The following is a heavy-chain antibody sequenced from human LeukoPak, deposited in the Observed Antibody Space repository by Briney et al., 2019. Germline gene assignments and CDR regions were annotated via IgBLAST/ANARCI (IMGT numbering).Heavy chain of an antibody. J-gene: IGHJ4*02. CDR1: GYTFTSSA. CDR3: ATDLKKGDSGCFDY. Sequence: EASVKVSCKASGYTFTSSALNWVRQAPGQGLEWMGWINTNTGNPTYAQGFTGRFVFSLDTSVSTAYLQISSLKAEDTAAYYCATDLKKGDSGCFDYWGQGTLVTVSS. V-gene: IGHV7-4-1*02. D-gene: IGHD6-19*01. CDR2: INTNTGNP.